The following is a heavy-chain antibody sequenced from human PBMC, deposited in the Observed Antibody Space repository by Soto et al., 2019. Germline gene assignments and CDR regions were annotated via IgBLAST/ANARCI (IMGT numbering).Heavy chain of an antibody. V-gene: IGHV4-30-2*01. J-gene: IGHJ4*02. D-gene: IGHD5-18*01. CDR3: GRGYGRNLDY. Sequence: SETLSLTCAVSGGSISSGGYSWSWIRQPPGKGLEWIGYIYHSGSTYYNPSLKSRVTISVDRSKNQFSLKLSSVTAADTAVYYCGRGYGRNLDYGGQGTLVTVS. CDR2: IYHSGST. CDR1: GGSISSGGYS.